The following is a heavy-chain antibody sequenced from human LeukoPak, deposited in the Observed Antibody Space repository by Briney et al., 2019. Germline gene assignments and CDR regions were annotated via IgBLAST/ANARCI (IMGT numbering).Heavy chain of an antibody. Sequence: GGSLRLSCAASGFIFNTNAMSWVRQAPGKGLEWVSALSGSGDSTYYADSVKGRFTISRDNSKNTLYLQMNSLRAEDTAVYYCAKTGSVRGGYWGQGTLVTVSS. V-gene: IGHV3-23*01. CDR1: GFIFNTNA. D-gene: IGHD3-10*01. CDR3: AKTGSVRGGY. CDR2: LSGSGDST. J-gene: IGHJ4*02.